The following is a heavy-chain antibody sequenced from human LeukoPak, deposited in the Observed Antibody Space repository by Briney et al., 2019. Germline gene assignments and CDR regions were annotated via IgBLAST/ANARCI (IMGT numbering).Heavy chain of an antibody. CDR3: ARHDPTTVTIDP. D-gene: IGHD4-17*01. V-gene: IGHV4-39*01. CDR1: GGSISSSSYY. J-gene: IGHJ5*02. CDR2: IYYSGST. Sequence: SETLSLTCTVTGGSISSSSYYWGWIRQPPGKGLEWIGSIYYSGSTYYNPSLKSRVTISVDTSKNQFSLKLSSVTAADTAVYYCARHDPTTVTIDPWGQGTLVTVSS.